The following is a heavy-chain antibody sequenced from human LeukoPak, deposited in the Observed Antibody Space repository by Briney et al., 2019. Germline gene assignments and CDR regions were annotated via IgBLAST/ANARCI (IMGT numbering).Heavy chain of an antibody. Sequence: GGSLRLSCAASGFTFSSYGMHWVRQAPGKGLEWVAFIRYDGNNKYYADSVKGRFTISRDNSRNTLYLQMNSLRAEDTAVYYCARSGLSRFGFWGQGTLVTVSS. V-gene: IGHV3-30*02. CDR1: GFTFSSYG. CDR2: IRYDGNNK. CDR3: ARSGLSRFGF. J-gene: IGHJ4*02. D-gene: IGHD2/OR15-2a*01.